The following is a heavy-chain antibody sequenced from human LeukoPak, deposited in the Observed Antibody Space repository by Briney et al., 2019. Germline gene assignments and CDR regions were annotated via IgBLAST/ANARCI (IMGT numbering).Heavy chain of an antibody. CDR2: ISSSSSYI. D-gene: IGHD2-15*01. Sequence: KSGGSLRLSCAAPGFTFSSYSMNWVRQAPGKGLEWVSSISSSSSYIYYADSVKGRFTISRDNAKNSLYLQMNSLRAEDTAVYYCARDADIVVVVAAPDWCDPWGQGTLVTVSS. CDR1: GFTFSSYS. CDR3: ARDADIVVVVAAPDWCDP. V-gene: IGHV3-21*01. J-gene: IGHJ5*02.